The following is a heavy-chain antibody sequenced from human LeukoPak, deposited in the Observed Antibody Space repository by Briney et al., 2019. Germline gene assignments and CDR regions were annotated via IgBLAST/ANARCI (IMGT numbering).Heavy chain of an antibody. Sequence: ASVKVSCKASGYTFTSYYMHWVRQAPGQGLEWMGIINPSGGSTSYAQKFQGRVTMTRDMSTSTVYMELSSLRSEDTAVYYCAADASSSSWYYYYMDVWGKGTTVTVSS. CDR3: AADASSSSWYYYYMDV. D-gene: IGHD6-13*01. J-gene: IGHJ6*03. CDR2: INPSGGST. V-gene: IGHV1-46*01. CDR1: GYTFTSYY.